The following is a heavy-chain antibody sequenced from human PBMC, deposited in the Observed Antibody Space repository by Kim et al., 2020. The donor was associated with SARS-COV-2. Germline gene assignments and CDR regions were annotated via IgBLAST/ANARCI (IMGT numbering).Heavy chain of an antibody. CDR1: GGSISSSSYY. J-gene: IGHJ4*01. CDR3: AKLDLYSSGWYSFDY. Sequence: SETLSLTCTVSGGSISSSSYYWGWIRQPPGKGLEWIGSIYYSGSTYYNPSLKSRVTISVDTSKNQFSLKLSSVTAADTAVYYCAKLDLYSSGWYSFDYWG. D-gene: IGHD6-19*01. CDR2: IYYSGST. V-gene: IGHV4-39*01.